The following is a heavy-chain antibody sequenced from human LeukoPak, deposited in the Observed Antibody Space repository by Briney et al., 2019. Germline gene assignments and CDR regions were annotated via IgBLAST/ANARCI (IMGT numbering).Heavy chain of an antibody. CDR2: ISYDGSNK. V-gene: IGHV3-30-3*01. CDR1: GFTFSSYA. CDR3: ARGPYCTSPNCYNPAGY. D-gene: IGHD2-2*02. Sequence: PGRSLRLSCAASGFTFSSYAMHWVRQAPGKGLEWVAVISYDGSNKYYADSVKGRFTISRDNSKNTLYLQMDSLRAEDTAVYSCARGPYCTSPNCYNPAGYWGQGTLVTVSS. J-gene: IGHJ4*02.